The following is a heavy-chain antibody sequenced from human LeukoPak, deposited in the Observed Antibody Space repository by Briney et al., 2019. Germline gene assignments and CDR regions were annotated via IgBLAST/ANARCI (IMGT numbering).Heavy chain of an antibody. V-gene: IGHV1-69*04. CDR2: IIPVLNIT. D-gene: IGHD5-18*01. CDR3: ARDQGLTAPPPYGLDG. Sequence: ASVKLSCKTSGGTFSSSGITWVRQAPGQGLEWMGRIIPVLNITTYAQKFQGSVTITADTSTCTVYMELSSLRSEDTAVYYCARDQGLTAPPPYGLDGWGQETTVIDCS. J-gene: IGHJ6*02. CDR1: GGTFSSSG.